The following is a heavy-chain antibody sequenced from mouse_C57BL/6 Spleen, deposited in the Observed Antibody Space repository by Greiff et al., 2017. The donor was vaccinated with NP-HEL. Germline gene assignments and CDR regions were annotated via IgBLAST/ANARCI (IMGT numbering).Heavy chain of an antibody. CDR3: ANYGSSPFFAY. V-gene: IGHV1-82*01. Sequence: VQLQQSGPELVKPGASVKISCKASGYAFSSSWMNWVKQRPGKGLEWIGRIYPGDGDTNYNGKFKGKATLTADKSSSTAYMQLSSLTSEDSAVYFCANYGSSPFFAYWGQGTLVTVSA. J-gene: IGHJ3*01. CDR2: IYPGDGDT. D-gene: IGHD1-1*01. CDR1: GYAFSSSW.